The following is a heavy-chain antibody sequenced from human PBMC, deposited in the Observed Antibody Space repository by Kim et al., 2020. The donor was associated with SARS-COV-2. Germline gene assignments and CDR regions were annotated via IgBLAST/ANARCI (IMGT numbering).Heavy chain of an antibody. CDR2: IYSGGST. J-gene: IGHJ6*04. V-gene: IGHV3-53*04. CDR1: GFTVSSNY. D-gene: IGHD2-15*01. Sequence: GGSLRLSCAASGFTVSSNYMSWVRQAPGKGLEWVSVIYSGGSTYYADSVKGRFTISRHNSKNTLYLQMNSLRAEDTAVYYCARDREYCSGGSCYPYGMDVWGGGTTVTVSS. CDR3: ARDREYCSGGSCYPYGMDV.